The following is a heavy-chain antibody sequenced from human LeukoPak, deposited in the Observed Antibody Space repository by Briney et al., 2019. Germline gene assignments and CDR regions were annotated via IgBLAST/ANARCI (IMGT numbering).Heavy chain of an antibody. Sequence: GGSLRLSCAASGFTFGDYYMSWIRQAPGKGLECVSCISTSGYTYHADSVKGRFTISRGNAKNSLNLQMNSLGAEDTAVYYCARVRYYGSGSYSDHWGQGTLVTVSS. CDR1: GFTFGDYY. D-gene: IGHD3-10*01. J-gene: IGHJ4*02. CDR2: ISTSGYT. CDR3: ARVRYYGSGSYSDH. V-gene: IGHV3-11*05.